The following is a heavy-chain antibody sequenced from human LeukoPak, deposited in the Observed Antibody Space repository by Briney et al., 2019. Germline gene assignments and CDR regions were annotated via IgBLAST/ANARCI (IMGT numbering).Heavy chain of an antibody. J-gene: IGHJ5*02. D-gene: IGHD6-13*01. V-gene: IGHV3-23*01. CDR1: GFTFSSYA. CDR2: ISGSGGST. CDR3: AKDGAAAGHNWFDP. Sequence: GGSLRLSCAASGFTFSSYAMSWVRQASGKGLEWVSGISGSGGSTYYADSVKGRFTISRDNSKNTLYLQMNSLRAEDTVVYYCAKDGAAAGHNWFDPWGQGTLVTVSS.